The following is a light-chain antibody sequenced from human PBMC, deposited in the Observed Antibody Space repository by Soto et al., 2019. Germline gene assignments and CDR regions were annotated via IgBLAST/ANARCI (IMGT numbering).Light chain of an antibody. CDR2: DNN. CDR3: QSYDADFVI. V-gene: IGLV1-51*01. J-gene: IGLJ2*01. CDR1: SSNIGNNY. Sequence: QSVLTQSPSVSAAPGQKVTISCSGSSSNIGNNYVSWYQQLPGTAPKLLIYDNNKRPSGIPDRFSGSTDASSNSASLTISGLQTEDEADYYCQSYDADFVIFGGGTKLTVL.